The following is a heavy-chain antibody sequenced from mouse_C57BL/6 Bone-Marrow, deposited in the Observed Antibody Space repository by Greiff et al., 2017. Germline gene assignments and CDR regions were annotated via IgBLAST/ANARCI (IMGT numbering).Heavy chain of an antibody. V-gene: IGHV6-3*01. CDR2: IRLKSDNYAT. J-gene: IGHJ4*01. Sequence: EVKLMESGGGLVQPGGSMKLSCVASGFTFSNYWMNWVRQSPEKGLEWVAQIRLKSDNYATHYAESVKGRFTISRDDSKSSVYLQMNNLRAEDTGIYYCTLIYDGYYRAMDYWGQGTSVTVSS. CDR3: TLIYDGYYRAMDY. D-gene: IGHD2-3*01. CDR1: GFTFSNYW.